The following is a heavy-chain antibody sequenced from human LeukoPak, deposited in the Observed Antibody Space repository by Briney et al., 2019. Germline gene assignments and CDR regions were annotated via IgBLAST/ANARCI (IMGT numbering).Heavy chain of an antibody. D-gene: IGHD3-3*01. CDR2: ISYDGSNK. V-gene: IGHV3-30*18. J-gene: IGHJ4*02. CDR3: AKDWNHDFWSGYFDY. CDR1: GFTFSSYG. Sequence: PGGSLRLSCAASGFTFSSYGMHWVRQAPGKGLEWVAVISYDGSNKYYADSVKGRFTISRDNSKNTLYLQMNSLRAEDTAVYYCAKDWNHDFWSGYFDYWGQGTLVTVSS.